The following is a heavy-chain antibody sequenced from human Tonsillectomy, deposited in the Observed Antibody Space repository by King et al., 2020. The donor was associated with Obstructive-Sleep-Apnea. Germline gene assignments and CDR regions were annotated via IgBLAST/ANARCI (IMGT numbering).Heavy chain of an antibody. CDR3: TRGLVDYYDSSGYSIFDY. D-gene: IGHD3-22*01. V-gene: IGHV3-49*03. Sequence: VQLVESGGGLVQPGRSLRLSCTASGFTFGDYAMSWFRQAPGKGLEWVGFIRSKAYGGTTEYAASVKGRFTISRDDSKSIAYQQMNSLKTEDTAVYYCTRGLVDYYDSSGYSIFDYWGQGTLVTVSS. CDR1: GFTFGDYA. CDR2: IRSKAYGGTT. J-gene: IGHJ4*02.